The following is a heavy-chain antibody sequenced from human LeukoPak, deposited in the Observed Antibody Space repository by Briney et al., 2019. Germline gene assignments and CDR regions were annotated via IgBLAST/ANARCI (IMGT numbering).Heavy chain of an antibody. D-gene: IGHD4-23*01. Sequence: PSETLSLTCAVYGGSFSGNYWSWTRQPPGKGLEWIAEINHSGGTNKNPSLKSRLTISVDTSKNQFSLKLSSVTAADTAVYYCARRTEVVYPNWFDPWGQGTLVTVSS. V-gene: IGHV4-34*01. CDR1: GGSFSGNY. CDR3: ARRTEVVYPNWFDP. CDR2: INHSGGT. J-gene: IGHJ5*02.